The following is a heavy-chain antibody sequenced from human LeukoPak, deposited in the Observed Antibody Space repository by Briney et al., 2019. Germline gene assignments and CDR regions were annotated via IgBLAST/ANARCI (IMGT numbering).Heavy chain of an antibody. Sequence: GGSLRLSCAASGFTFSSFAMHWVRQAPGKGLEWVAVISYDGSNKYYADSVKGRFTISRDNSENTLYLQMNSLRAEDTAVFYCARDRGGTFSYFDCWGQGTLVTVSS. CDR1: GFTFSSFA. CDR3: ARDRGGTFSYFDC. V-gene: IGHV3-30-3*01. D-gene: IGHD2-15*01. J-gene: IGHJ4*02. CDR2: ISYDGSNK.